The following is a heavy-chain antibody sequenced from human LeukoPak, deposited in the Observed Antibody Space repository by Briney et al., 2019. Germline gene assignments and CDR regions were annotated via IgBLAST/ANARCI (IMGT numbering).Heavy chain of an antibody. CDR3: ARQNDFRLDY. Sequence: GESLKISSKGSGYPFSSYWIGWVRPMPGKGMEWMGIIYPGDSDTRYSPSLQGQVTISVDTSIGTAYLQWSSLKASDTAIYYCARQNDFRLDYWGQGTLVTVSS. D-gene: IGHD3-3*01. J-gene: IGHJ4*02. CDR2: IYPGDSDT. V-gene: IGHV5-51*01. CDR1: GYPFSSYW.